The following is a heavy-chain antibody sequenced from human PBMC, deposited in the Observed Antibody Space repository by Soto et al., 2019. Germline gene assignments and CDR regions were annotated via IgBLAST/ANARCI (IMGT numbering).Heavy chain of an antibody. D-gene: IGHD6-13*01. CDR1: SGSFSSYG. V-gene: IGHV3-30*18. J-gene: IGHJ4*02. CDR2: ISYDGSNK. CDR3: AKDNGPHSSSLNKPDY. Sequence: LSITCAVCSGSFSSYGMHWVRQAPGKGLEWVAVISYDGSNKYYADSVKGRSTISRDNSKNTLYLQMNSLRAEDTAVYYCAKDNGPHSSSLNKPDYWGQGTLVTVSS.